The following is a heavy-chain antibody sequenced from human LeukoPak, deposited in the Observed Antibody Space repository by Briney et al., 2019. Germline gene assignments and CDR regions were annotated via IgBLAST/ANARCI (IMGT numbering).Heavy chain of an antibody. CDR2: ISGSGGST. Sequence: GGSLRLSCAASGFTFSSYSMNWVRQAPGKGLEWVSAISGSGGSTYYADSVKGRFTISRDNSKNTLYLQMNSLRAEDTAVYYCAKVGHYYDSSGYIDYWGQGTLVTVSS. V-gene: IGHV3-23*01. CDR1: GFTFSSYS. J-gene: IGHJ4*02. D-gene: IGHD3-22*01. CDR3: AKVGHYYDSSGYIDY.